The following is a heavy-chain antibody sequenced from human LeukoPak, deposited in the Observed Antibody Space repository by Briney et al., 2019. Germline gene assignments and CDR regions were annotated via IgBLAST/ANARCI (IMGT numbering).Heavy chain of an antibody. CDR1: GFTVSSNY. D-gene: IGHD5-24*01. J-gene: IGHJ6*02. CDR2: IYSGGST. CDR3: ARYGVEIAKYGMDV. V-gene: IGHV3-66*01. Sequence: GGSLRLSCAASGFTVSSNYMSWVRQAPGKGLEWVSVIYSGGSTYYADSVKGRFTISRDNTKNTLYLQMNSLRAEDTAVYYCARYGVEIAKYGMDVWGQGTTVSVSS.